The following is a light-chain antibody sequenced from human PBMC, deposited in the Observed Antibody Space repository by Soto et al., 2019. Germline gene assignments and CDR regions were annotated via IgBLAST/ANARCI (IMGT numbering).Light chain of an antibody. Sequence: EIVLTQSPATLSLSPGERATLSCRASQSLSSYLAWYQQRRGQAPRLLIYDASRRATGIPARFSGSGSGTDFTLSISSLEPADFAVYYCQQRSDWPLTFGGGTKVEIK. CDR2: DAS. J-gene: IGKJ4*01. V-gene: IGKV3-11*01. CDR3: QQRSDWPLT. CDR1: QSLSSY.